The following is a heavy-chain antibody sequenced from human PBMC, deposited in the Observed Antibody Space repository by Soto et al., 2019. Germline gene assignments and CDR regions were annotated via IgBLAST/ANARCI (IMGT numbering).Heavy chain of an antibody. CDR2: ISSSGGSN. CDR3: AKRTQRELLQLYYYAMDV. V-gene: IGHV3-23*01. J-gene: IGHJ6*02. CDR1: GFTFSSFA. Sequence: GGSLRLSCAASGFTFSSFAMTWVRQAPGKGLEWVSAISSSGGSNQYADSVKGRFTISRDNSKNTLYLQMSSLRAEDTALYYCAKRTQRELLQLYYYAMDVWGQGTAVTVSS. D-gene: IGHD3-10*01.